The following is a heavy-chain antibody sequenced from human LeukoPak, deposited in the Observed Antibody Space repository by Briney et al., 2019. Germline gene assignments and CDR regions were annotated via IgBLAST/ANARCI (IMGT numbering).Heavy chain of an antibody. CDR1: GFTFSSYA. J-gene: IGHJ5*01. CDR2: ISGSGGST. V-gene: IGHV3-23*01. D-gene: IGHD5-12*01. Sequence: QAGGSLRLSCAASGFTFSSYAMSWVRQAPGKGLEWVSAISGSGGSTYYADSVKGRFTISRDNSKNTLYLQMNSLRAEDTAVYYCARGLHSSYDRGGFDSWGQGILVTVSS. CDR3: ARGLHSSYDRGGFDS.